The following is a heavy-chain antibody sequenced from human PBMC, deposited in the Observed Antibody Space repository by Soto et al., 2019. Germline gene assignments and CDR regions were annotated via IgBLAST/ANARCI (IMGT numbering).Heavy chain of an antibody. Sequence: GGSLRLSCAGSGFLFSGSAFHWVRQAPVRGVELLSVISDDRNTSYYGDSVKGLFTIARDKYKETLYQPLTSLKTEDMAVYFCATAKGWMRHGESQQYYFYTMDVWGRGTTVTVS. D-gene: IGHD3-10*01. CDR3: ATAKGWMRHGESQQYYFYTMDV. V-gene: IGHV3-30-3*01. J-gene: IGHJ6*02. CDR2: ISDDRNTS. CDR1: GFLFSGSA.